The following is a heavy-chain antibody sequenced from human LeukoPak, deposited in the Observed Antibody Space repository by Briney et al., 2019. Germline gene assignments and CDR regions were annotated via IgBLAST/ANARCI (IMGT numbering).Heavy chain of an antibody. CDR1: GGSISSGGYY. D-gene: IGHD3-10*01. CDR2: IHYSGST. Sequence: SQTLSLTCTVSGGSISSGGYYWSWIRQHPGKGLEWIGYIHYSGSTYYTPSLKSRVTISVDTSKNQFSLKLTSVTAADTAVYYCARGTYGSGSYSIDYWGQGTVVTVSS. V-gene: IGHV4-31*03. J-gene: IGHJ4*02. CDR3: ARGTYGSGSYSIDY.